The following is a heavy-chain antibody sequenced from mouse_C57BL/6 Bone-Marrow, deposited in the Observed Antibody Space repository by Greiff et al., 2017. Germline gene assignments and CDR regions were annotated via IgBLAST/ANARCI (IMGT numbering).Heavy chain of an antibody. Sequence: EVHLVESGGGLVQPKGSLKLSCAASGFTFNPYAMHWVRQAPGTGLEWVARIRRKSSNFATYYADSVKDRFTISSDDSQSLLYLQMNNLKTEDAAMYYCGRHGSSAMDYWGQGTSVTVSS. D-gene: IGHD1-1*01. CDR3: GRHGSSAMDY. V-gene: IGHV10-3*01. J-gene: IGHJ4*01. CDR2: IRRKSSNFAT. CDR1: GFTFNPYA.